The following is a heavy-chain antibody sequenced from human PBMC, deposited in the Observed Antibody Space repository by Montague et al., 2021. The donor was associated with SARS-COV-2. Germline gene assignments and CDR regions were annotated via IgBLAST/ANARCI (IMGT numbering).Heavy chain of an antibody. D-gene: IGHD3-10*01. J-gene: IGHJ6*03. CDR2: ISYSGRT. Sequence: SETLSLTCTVSGGSVSSSPYYWGWLRQPPGRGLEWVGSISYSGRTYFSPSLKSRLTISVDSSENQFSLRLSSVTAADTAVYYCASSYCYGSGTYVYNYYMDFWGKGTTVTVSS. CDR3: ASSYCYGSGTYVYNYYMDF. CDR1: GGSVSSSPYY. V-gene: IGHV4-39*01.